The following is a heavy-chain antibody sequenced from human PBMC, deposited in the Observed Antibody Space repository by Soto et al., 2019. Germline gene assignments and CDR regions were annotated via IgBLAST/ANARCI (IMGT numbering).Heavy chain of an antibody. J-gene: IGHJ4*02. Sequence: EVQLVESGGGLVQPGGSLRLSCAASGFTFSSYWRHWVHQAPGKRLVWVSRINGAGSSTSYADSVKGRFTISRENAKNRLYLQMNSLRAEGTDVYYCAGVSCSGGSCYHLDCWGQGTLVTVSS. CDR1: GFTFSSYW. CDR2: INGAGSST. D-gene: IGHD2-15*01. CDR3: AGVSCSGGSCYHLDC. V-gene: IGHV3-74*01.